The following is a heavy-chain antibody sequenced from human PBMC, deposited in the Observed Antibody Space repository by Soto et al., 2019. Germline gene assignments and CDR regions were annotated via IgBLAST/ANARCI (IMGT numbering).Heavy chain of an antibody. V-gene: IGHV3-33*01. J-gene: IGHJ6*02. D-gene: IGHD1-26*01. CDR1: GFTFSSYG. CDR2: IWYDGSNK. Sequence: VQLVESGGGVVQPGRSLRLSCAASGFTFSSYGMHWVRQAPGKGLEWVAVIWYDGSNKYYADSVKGRFTISRDNSKNTLYLQMNSLRAEDTAVYYCARGGAGQLHYIIYYYYGMDVWGQGTTVTVSS. CDR3: ARGGAGQLHYIIYYYYGMDV.